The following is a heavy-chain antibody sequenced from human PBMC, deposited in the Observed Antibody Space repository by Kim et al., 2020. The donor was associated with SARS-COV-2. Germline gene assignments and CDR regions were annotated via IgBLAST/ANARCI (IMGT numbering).Heavy chain of an antibody. J-gene: IGHJ3*02. CDR3: ARHWGQWLDDDAFDI. V-gene: IGHV4-39*01. Sequence: PLKSRVTISVDTSKNQFSLKLSSVTAADTAVYYCARHWGQWLDDDAFDIWGQGTMVTVSS. D-gene: IGHD6-19*01.